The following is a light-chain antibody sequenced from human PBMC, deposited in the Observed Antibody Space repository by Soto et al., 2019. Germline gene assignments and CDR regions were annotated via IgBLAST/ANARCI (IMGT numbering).Light chain of an antibody. CDR2: AAS. J-gene: IGKJ1*01. CDR1: QYLXSN. V-gene: IGKV3D-15*01. CDR3: QQYDNRTLT. Sequence: DIGMAHWAVTLSVSPGQRVTLSCRASQYLXSNFVWYQEKAGQAPRLLXDAASNMATGSPARLSGSGSATDVTRTISSLQSEDFAVYYWQQYDNRTLTFGQGTKVDIK.